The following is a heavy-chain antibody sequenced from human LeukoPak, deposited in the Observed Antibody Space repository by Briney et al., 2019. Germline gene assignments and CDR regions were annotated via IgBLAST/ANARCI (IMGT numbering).Heavy chain of an antibody. CDR3: AKDRGSTTVTTSLDY. J-gene: IGHJ4*02. V-gene: IGHV3-43*01. D-gene: IGHD4-17*01. Sequence: GGSLRLSCATSGFNFDRYTIHWVRQAPGKGLEWVSLAGWAGGTTFYSDSVRGRFTISRDSGRKSVYLQMNSLRAEDTAVYYCAKDRGSTTVTTSLDYWGQGTLVTVSS. CDR2: AGWAGGTT. CDR1: GFNFDRYT.